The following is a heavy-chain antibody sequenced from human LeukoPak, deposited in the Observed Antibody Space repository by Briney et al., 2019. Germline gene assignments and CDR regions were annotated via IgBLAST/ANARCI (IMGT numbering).Heavy chain of an antibody. J-gene: IGHJ4*02. CDR3: ARDHESTYYDFWSGYFSQRSYYFDY. CDR2: INPSGGST. CDR1: GYTFTSYY. V-gene: IGHV1-46*01. Sequence: GASVKVSCKASGYTFTSYYMHWVRQAPGQGLEWMGIINPSGGSTSYAQKFQGRVTMTRDTSTRRVYMELSSLRSEDTAVYYCARDHESTYYDFWSGYFSQRSYYFDYWGQGALVTVSS. D-gene: IGHD3-3*01.